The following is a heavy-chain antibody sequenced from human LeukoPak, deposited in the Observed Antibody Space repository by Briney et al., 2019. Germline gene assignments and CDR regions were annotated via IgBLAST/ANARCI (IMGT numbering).Heavy chain of an antibody. J-gene: IGHJ3*02. V-gene: IGHV3-23*01. D-gene: IGHD5-24*01. Sequence: GGSLRLSCAASGLTFSRYAMSWVRQAPGKGLEWVSVIGGSGGSTYYADSVKRRFTISRDNSKNTLYLQMNSLRAVDTAVYYCARGSRDGYNLASAFDIWGQGTMVTVSS. CDR3: ARGSRDGYNLASAFDI. CDR2: IGGSGGST. CDR1: GLTFSRYA.